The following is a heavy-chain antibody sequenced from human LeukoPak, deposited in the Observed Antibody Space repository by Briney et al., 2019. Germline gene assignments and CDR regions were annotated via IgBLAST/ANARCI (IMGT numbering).Heavy chain of an antibody. CDR1: GFTFSSYA. J-gene: IGHJ4*02. CDR2: ISYDGSNK. V-gene: IGHV3-30-3*01. CDR3: ARGYCSSTSCSFDS. Sequence: GGSLRLSCAASGFTFSSYAMHWVRQAPGKGLEWVAVISYDGSNKYYADSVKGRFTISRDNSKNTLYLQTNSLRAEDTAMYYCARGYCSSTSCSFDSWGQGTLVTVSS. D-gene: IGHD2-2*01.